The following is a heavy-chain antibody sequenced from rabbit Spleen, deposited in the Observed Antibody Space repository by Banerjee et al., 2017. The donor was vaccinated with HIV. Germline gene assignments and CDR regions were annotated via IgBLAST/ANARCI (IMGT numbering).Heavy chain of an antibody. CDR3: ARTHTESSSYSV. J-gene: IGHJ4*02. Sequence: KGSGGGLVTPGGTLTLTCTVSGFSLSNFAVSWVRQAPGKGLEWIGIIDASGSISYASWAKGRFTISKTSTTVDLKMTSPTTEDTATYFCARTHTESSSYSVWGPGTMVTVS. V-gene: IGHV1S69*01. D-gene: IGHD8-1*01. CDR2: IDASGSI. CDR1: GFSLSNFA.